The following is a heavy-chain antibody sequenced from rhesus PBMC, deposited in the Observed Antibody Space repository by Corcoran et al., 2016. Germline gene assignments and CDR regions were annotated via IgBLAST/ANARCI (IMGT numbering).Heavy chain of an antibody. Sequence: QVQLQESGPGLVKPSETLSLTCAVSGGSFSSYWWSWIRQPPGKGLEWIGESNGNSGSTNYNPSLKSRVTISKDASKNQFSLKLSSVTAADTAVYYCARSPLLFDYWGQGVLVTVSS. CDR1: GGSFSSYW. CDR2: SNGNSGST. CDR3: ARSPLLFDY. J-gene: IGHJ4*01. D-gene: IGHD2-15*01. V-gene: IGHV4-80*01.